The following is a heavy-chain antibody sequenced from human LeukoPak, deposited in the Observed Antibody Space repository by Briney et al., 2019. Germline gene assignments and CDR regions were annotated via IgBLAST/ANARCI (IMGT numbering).Heavy chain of an antibody. CDR3: ARLQGDYTFDY. J-gene: IGHJ4*02. Sequence: PSETLSLTCTVSGGSISNYYWSWIRQPAGKGLEWIGRVKTGESTNYNPSLKSRVTLSVDTSKNQFSLKLSSVIAADTAVYYCARLQGDYTFDYWGRGTLVTVSS. CDR1: GGSISNYY. D-gene: IGHD4-17*01. CDR2: VKTGEST. V-gene: IGHV4-4*07.